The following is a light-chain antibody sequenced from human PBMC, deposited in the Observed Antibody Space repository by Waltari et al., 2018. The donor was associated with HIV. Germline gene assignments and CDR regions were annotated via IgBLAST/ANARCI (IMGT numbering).Light chain of an antibody. CDR1: SSDVGTYNH. J-gene: IGLJ3*02. Sequence: QSALTQPPSVSGSPGQSVTISCTGTSSDVGTYNHVSWYQQPPGTAPNLVIYGGTNRPPGVPDRFSGSKSGNTASLTISGLQAEDEAAYYCASYTNSRTWVFGGGTRLTVL. CDR2: GGT. V-gene: IGLV2-18*02. CDR3: ASYTNSRTWV.